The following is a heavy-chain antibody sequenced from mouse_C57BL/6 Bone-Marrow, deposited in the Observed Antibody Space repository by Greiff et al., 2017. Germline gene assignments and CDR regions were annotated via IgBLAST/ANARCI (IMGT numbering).Heavy chain of an antibody. CDR2: ISYSGST. J-gene: IGHJ4*01. D-gene: IGHD2-4*01. Sequence: DVQLQESGPGLAKPSQTLSLTCSVTGYSITSDYWNWIRKFPGNKLEYMGYISYSGSTYYNPSLKSRISITRDTSKNQYYLQLNSLTTEDTATYYCARFYDYEYYAIDYWGQGTSVTVSA. CDR1: GYSITSDY. CDR3: ARFYDYEYYAIDY. V-gene: IGHV3-8*01.